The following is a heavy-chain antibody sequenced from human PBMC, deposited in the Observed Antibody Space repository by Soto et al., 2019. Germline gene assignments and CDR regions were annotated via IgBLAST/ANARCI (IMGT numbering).Heavy chain of an antibody. CDR2: ISAYNGNT. V-gene: IGHV1-18*01. CDR3: ASDPESFDY. J-gene: IGHJ4*02. CDR1: GYTFTSYG. Sequence: QVQLVQSGAEVKKPGASVKVSCKASGYTFTSYGISWVRQAPGQGLEWMGWISAYNGNTNYAQKLQGRVTMTTDTSTRTAFMELRSLGSDDTGVYYFASDPESFDYWGQGTMVTVSS.